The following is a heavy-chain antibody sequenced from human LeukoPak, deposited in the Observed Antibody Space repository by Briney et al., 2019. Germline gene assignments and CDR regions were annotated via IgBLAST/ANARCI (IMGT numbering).Heavy chain of an antibody. D-gene: IGHD3-10*01. Sequence: GGSLRLSCAASGFTFSSYGMHWVRQAPGKGLEWVAVISYDGSNKYYADSVKGRFTISRDNSKNTLYLQMNSLRAEDTAVYYCAKELLWFGEPYYFDYWGQGTLVTVSS. CDR3: AKELLWFGEPYYFDY. CDR1: GFTFSSYG. J-gene: IGHJ4*02. CDR2: ISYDGSNK. V-gene: IGHV3-30*18.